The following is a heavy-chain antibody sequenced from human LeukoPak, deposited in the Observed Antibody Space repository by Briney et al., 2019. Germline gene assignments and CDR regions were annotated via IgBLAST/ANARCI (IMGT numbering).Heavy chain of an antibody. D-gene: IGHD6-19*01. CDR3: AREAIAVAGTVDY. CDR2: INPNSGNT. V-gene: IGHV1-8*03. J-gene: IGHJ4*02. CDR1: GYTFTGYY. Sequence: ASVKVSCKASGYTFTGYYMHWVRQAPGQGLEWMGWINPNSGNTGYAQKFQGRVTITRSTSISTAYMELSSLRSEDTAVYYCAREAIAVAGTVDYWGQGTLVTVSS.